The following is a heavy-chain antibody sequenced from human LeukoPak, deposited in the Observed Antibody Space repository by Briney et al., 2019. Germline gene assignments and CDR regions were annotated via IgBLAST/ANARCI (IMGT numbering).Heavy chain of an antibody. Sequence: ASMKASCKTSDYPLGTSGICWVRQAPGQGLEWMGWIRPDNGKTDYPHKFQGRVTMTTDTTTSTAYLELRSLTSDDTAVYYCARDGPLGYFQDWGQGTLVTVSS. CDR3: ARDGPLGYFQD. CDR2: IRPDNGKT. CDR1: DYPLGTSG. V-gene: IGHV1-18*01. D-gene: IGHD3-10*01. J-gene: IGHJ1*01.